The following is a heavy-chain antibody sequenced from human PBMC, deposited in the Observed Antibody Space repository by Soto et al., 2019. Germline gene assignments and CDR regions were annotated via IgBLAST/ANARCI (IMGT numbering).Heavy chain of an antibody. D-gene: IGHD1-26*01. CDR3: ATGGSYYIL. CDR2: ISRRGSTL. J-gene: IGHJ4*02. CDR1: GFTFSGYE. Sequence: EVQLVESGGGLVQPGGSLRLSCAASGFTFSGYEMNWVRQAPGKGLELVSYISRRGSTLYYADSVKGRFTISRDNAKNSLYLPMNSLRGEDTALYYCATGGSYYILWGQVTLVNVAS. V-gene: IGHV3-48*03.